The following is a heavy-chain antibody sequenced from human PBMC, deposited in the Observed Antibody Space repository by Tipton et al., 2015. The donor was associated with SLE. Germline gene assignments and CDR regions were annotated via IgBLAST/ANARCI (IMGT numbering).Heavy chain of an antibody. D-gene: IGHD4-17*01. V-gene: IGHV4-4*07. CDR3: ARIRPGHGDPFDF. CDR2: LYGSGSP. CDR1: GDSVGTNY. J-gene: IGHJ4*02. Sequence: LRLSCTVYGDSVGTNYWNWIREPAGKGRGWIGRLYGSGSPTHYNPPLEGRVTVSVDTSQNQVSLKLTSVTAADTAVYYCARIRPGHGDPFDFWGQGTLVTVS.